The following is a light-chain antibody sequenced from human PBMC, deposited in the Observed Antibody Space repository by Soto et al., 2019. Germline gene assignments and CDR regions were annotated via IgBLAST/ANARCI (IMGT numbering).Light chain of an antibody. J-gene: IGKJ2*01. Sequence: VMTQSPATLSASPGERVILSCMHRQNIGSNLAWYQQRPGQAPRLLMYGASTRATETPARFSGSGSATDFTLTVSSLQSEDFAVYYCQQYNNWPPYTFGRGTKVDIK. CDR3: QQYNNWPPYT. CDR2: GAS. CDR1: QNIGSN. V-gene: IGKV3-15*01.